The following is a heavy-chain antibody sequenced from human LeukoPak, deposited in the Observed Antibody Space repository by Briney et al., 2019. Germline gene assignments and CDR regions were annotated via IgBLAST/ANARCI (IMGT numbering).Heavy chain of an antibody. D-gene: IGHD2-15*01. V-gene: IGHV1-24*01. J-gene: IGHJ3*02. Sequence: GASVKVSCKVSGYTLTELSMHWVRQAPGKGLEWMGGFDPEDGETIYAQKFQGRVTMTEDTSTDTAYTELSSLRSEDTAVYYCATDSGSYCSGGSCYSDAFDIWGQGTMVTVSS. CDR3: ATDSGSYCSGGSCYSDAFDI. CDR1: GYTLTELS. CDR2: FDPEDGET.